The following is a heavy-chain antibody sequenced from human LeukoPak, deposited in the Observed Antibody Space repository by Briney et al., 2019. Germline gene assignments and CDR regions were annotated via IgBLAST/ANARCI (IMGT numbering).Heavy chain of an antibody. V-gene: IGHV3-23*01. J-gene: IGHJ4*02. CDR2: IYDDNT. Sequence: GGSLRLSCAASGFTVSAYAMAWVRQAPGKGLEWVSTIYDDNTYYADSVKGRFAISTDNSKNALYLQMNSLRVEDTAVYFCAARKVRGVWFYLDYWGQGTLVTVSS. CDR3: AARKVRGVWFYLDY. D-gene: IGHD3-10*01. CDR1: GFTVSAYA.